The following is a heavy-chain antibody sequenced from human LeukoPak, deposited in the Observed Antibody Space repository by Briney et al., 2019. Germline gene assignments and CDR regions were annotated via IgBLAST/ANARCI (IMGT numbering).Heavy chain of an antibody. V-gene: IGHV3-23*01. CDR2: ISGSGGST. Sequence: GGSLRLSCAASGFTFSSYAMSWVRQAPGKGLEWVSTISGSGGSTYYADSVKGRFTVSRDNSKNTLYLQMNSLRAEDTAVYCCAKGPSYGDLDYWGQGTLVTVSS. D-gene: IGHD4-17*01. CDR1: GFTFSSYA. CDR3: AKGPSYGDLDY. J-gene: IGHJ4*02.